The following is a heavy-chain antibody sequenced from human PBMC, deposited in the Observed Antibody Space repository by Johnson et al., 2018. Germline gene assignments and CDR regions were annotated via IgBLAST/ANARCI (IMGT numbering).Heavy chain of an antibody. D-gene: IGHD7-27*01. CDR3: ARPTHLGPARAFDI. V-gene: IGHV5-51*03. Sequence: KQPGESLKISCKXSRYXFTXYWIGWVRQMPGKGLEWMGIISPGDSDTRYSPSFQGQVTISADKSISTAYLQWSSLKASDTAMYYCARPTHLGPARAFDIWGQGTMVTVSS. CDR1: RYXFTXYW. J-gene: IGHJ3*02. CDR2: ISPGDSDT.